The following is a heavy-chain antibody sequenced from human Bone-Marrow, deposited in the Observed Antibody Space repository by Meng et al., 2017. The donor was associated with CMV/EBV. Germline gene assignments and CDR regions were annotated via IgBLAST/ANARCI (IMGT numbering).Heavy chain of an antibody. CDR1: GFTFSSYG. V-gene: IGHV3-30*02. Sequence: GESLKISCAASGFTFSSYGIHWVRQAPGKGLEWVAFIRYDGSNKYYADSVKGRFTISRDNSKNTLYLQMNSLRAEDTAVYYCAKDSSSSNSLYGKYVWGQGTTVTVSS. CDR3: AKDSSSSNSLYGKYV. J-gene: IGHJ6*02. CDR2: IRYDGSNK. D-gene: IGHD6-6*01.